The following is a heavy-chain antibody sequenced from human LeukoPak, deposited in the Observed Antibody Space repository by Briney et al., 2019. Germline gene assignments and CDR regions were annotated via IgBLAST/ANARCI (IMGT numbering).Heavy chain of an antibody. CDR2: INHSGST. CDR1: GGSISSYY. CDR3: ARGIVRWAPSFDI. V-gene: IGHV4-34*01. J-gene: IGHJ3*02. D-gene: IGHD4-23*01. Sequence: SETLSLTCTVSGGSISSYYWSWIRQPPGKGLEWIGEINHSGSTNYNPSLKSRVTISVDTSKNQFSLKLSSVTAADTAVYYCARGIVRWAPSFDIWGQGTMVTVSS.